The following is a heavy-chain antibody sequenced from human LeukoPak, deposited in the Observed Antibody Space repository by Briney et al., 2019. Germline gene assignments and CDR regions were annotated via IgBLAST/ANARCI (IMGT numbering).Heavy chain of an antibody. CDR2: INPNSGGT. D-gene: IGHD3-3*01. CDR1: GYTFIGYY. V-gene: IGHV1-2*02. Sequence: ASVKVSCKASGYTFIGYYMHWVRQAPGQGLEWMGWINPNSGGTNYAQKFQGRVTMTRDTSISTAYMELSRLRSDDTAVYYCARVKEWTIFGVVIRVFDYWGQGTLVTVSS. J-gene: IGHJ4*02. CDR3: ARVKEWTIFGVVIRVFDY.